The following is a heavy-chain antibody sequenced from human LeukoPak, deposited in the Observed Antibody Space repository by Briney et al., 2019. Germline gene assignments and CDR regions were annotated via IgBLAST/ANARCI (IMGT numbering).Heavy chain of an antibody. V-gene: IGHV3-48*01. CDR3: AREEQWLGSPLHY. J-gene: IGHJ4*02. CDR2: ISSSSSTI. D-gene: IGHD6-19*01. CDR1: GFTFSSYS. Sequence: GGSLRLSCAASGFTFSSYSMNWVRQAPGKGLEWVSYISSSSSTIYYADSVKGRFTISRDNAKNSLYLQMNSLRAEDTAVYSCAREEQWLGSPLHYWGQGTLVTVSS.